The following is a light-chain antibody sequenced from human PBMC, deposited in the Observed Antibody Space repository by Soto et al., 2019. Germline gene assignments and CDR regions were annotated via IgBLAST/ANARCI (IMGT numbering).Light chain of an antibody. J-gene: IGLJ7*01. CDR2: GDN. CDR3: AAWDDSLNGAV. V-gene: IGLV1-44*01. CDR1: SSNIGSNI. Sequence: QSVLTQPPSASGTPGQRVTISCSGSSSNIGSNIVNWYQQLPGTAPKLLIYGDNQRPSGVPDRFSGSKSGTSASLAIRGLQSEDEAAYYCAAWDDSLNGAVFGGGTQLTVL.